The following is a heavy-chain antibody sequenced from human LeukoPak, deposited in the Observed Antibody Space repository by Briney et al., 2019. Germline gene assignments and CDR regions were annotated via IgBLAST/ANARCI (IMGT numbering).Heavy chain of an antibody. CDR3: ATRGGYFDY. CDR1: GFTFSSYA. CDR2: ISGSGGST. Sequence: GGSLRLSCAASGFTFSSYAMSWVRQAPGKGLEWVSAISGSGGSTNYADSVKGRFTISRDNSKDTLYLQMNSLRAEDTAVYYCATRGGYFDYWGQGTLVTVSS. J-gene: IGHJ4*02. D-gene: IGHD3-10*01. V-gene: IGHV3-23*01.